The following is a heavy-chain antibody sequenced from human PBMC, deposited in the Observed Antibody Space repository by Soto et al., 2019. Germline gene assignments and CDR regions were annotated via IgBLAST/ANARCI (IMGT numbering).Heavy chain of an antibody. CDR2: ISTYNVNT. J-gene: IGHJ4*02. CDR3: ARGPTDYYDNSGNYFLDY. V-gene: IGHV1-18*01. D-gene: IGHD3-22*01. CDR1: GYTFTTYG. Sequence: QVQLVQSGAEVKKPGASVKVSCKASGYTFTTYGMSWVRQAPGQGLDWMGWISTYNVNTKYAESVKGRVTMTTDTTTSTAYMELRSLRSDDTAVYYCARGPTDYYDNSGNYFLDYWGEGTLVTVSS.